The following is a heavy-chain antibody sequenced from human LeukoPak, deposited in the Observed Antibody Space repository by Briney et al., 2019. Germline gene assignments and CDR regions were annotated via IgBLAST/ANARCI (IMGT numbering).Heavy chain of an antibody. Sequence: GGSLRLSCAASGFTFSSYAMSWVRQAPGKGLEWVSGISASGGNIYYADSVKGRFTISRDNSKNTLYLQMNSLRAEDTAVYYCAKESSLYDSSGYYQSFDYWGQGTLVTASS. J-gene: IGHJ4*02. D-gene: IGHD3-22*01. V-gene: IGHV3-23*01. CDR2: ISASGGNI. CDR1: GFTFSSYA. CDR3: AKESSLYDSSGYYQSFDY.